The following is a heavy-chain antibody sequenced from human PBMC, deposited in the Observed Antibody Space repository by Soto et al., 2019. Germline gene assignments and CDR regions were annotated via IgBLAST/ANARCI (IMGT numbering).Heavy chain of an antibody. V-gene: IGHV3-30*03. CDR3: ATGGRQWLVTSDFNY. D-gene: IGHD6-19*01. Sequence: VQLVESGGGVVQPGRSLRLSCAASGFTFSDYAMHWVRQAPGKVLEWVAVVSHDGINTHYADPVKGRFTIPRDSSKNTVSREMTSLRAEDTAVYYCATGGRQWLVTSDFNYWGKGALVTVSS. CDR1: GFTFSDYA. J-gene: IGHJ4*02. CDR2: VSHDGINT.